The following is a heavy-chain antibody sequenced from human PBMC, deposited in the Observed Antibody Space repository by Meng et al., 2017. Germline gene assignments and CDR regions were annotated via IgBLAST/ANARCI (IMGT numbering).Heavy chain of an antibody. CDR2: IRSKIFGGGP. J-gene: IGHJ3*02. Sequence: GESLKISCSASGFNFGDSAMSWVRQAPGEGLEWVGFIRSKIFGGGPDYSASVKGRFTISRDDSKSIVYLQMNNLETEDTAVYFCTRPARKEATIFGDAFDIWGQGTMVTVSS. V-gene: IGHV3-49*04. CDR3: TRPARKEATIFGDAFDI. D-gene: IGHD3-3*01. CDR1: GFNFGDSA.